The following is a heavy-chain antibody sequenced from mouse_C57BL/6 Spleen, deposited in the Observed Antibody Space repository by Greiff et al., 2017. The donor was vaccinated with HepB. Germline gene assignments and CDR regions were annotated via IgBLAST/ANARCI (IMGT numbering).Heavy chain of an antibody. CDR1: GYTFTSYW. D-gene: IGHD1-2*01. V-gene: IGHV1-50*01. J-gene: IGHJ3*01. Sequence: QVQLQQPGAELVKPGASVKLSCKASGYTFTSYWMQWVKQRPGQGLEWIGEIDPSDSYTNYNQKFKGKATLTVDPSSSTAYMQLSSLTSEDSAVYYCARSISTERFAYWGQGTLVTVSA. CDR3: ARSISTERFAY. CDR2: IDPSDSYT.